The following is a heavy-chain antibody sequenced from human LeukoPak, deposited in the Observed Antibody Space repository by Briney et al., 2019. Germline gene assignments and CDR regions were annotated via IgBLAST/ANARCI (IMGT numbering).Heavy chain of an antibody. CDR2: ISSSSSYI. CDR1: GFTFSSYS. J-gene: IGHJ4*02. D-gene: IGHD3-16*02. Sequence: SGGSLRLSCAAFGFTFSSYSMNWVRQAPGKGLEWVSSISSSSSYIYYADSVKGRFTISRDNAKNSLYLQMNSLRAEDTAVYYCAREAPYDYVWGSYRFDYWGPGTLVTVSS. V-gene: IGHV3-21*01. CDR3: AREAPYDYVWGSYRFDY.